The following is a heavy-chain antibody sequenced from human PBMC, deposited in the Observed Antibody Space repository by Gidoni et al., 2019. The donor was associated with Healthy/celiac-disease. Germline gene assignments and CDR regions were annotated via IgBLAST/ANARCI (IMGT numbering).Heavy chain of an antibody. D-gene: IGHD3-10*01. CDR1: GFPCRSYE. CDR3: ARDASLYYGSGSSPDY. V-gene: IGHV3-48*03. Sequence: EVQLVASGGGLVQPGGSLRLSCAASGFPCRSYEMNWVRQAPGKGLEWVSYISSSGSTIYYADSVKGRFTISRDNAKNSLYLQMNSLRAEDTAVYYCARDASLYYGSGSSPDYWGQGTLVTVSS. J-gene: IGHJ4*02. CDR2: ISSSGSTI.